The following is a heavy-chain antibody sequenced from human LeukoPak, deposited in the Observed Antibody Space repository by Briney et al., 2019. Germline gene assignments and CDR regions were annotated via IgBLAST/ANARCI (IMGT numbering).Heavy chain of an antibody. CDR2: ISGSGGST. V-gene: IGHV3-23*01. J-gene: IGHJ5*02. Sequence: GGSLRLSCAASEFTVSNNYMSWVRQAPGKGLEWVSAISGSGGSTYYADSVKGRFTISRDNSKNTLYLQMNSLRAEDTAVYYCAKAPSSIAARHLVAWGQGTLVTVSS. D-gene: IGHD6-6*01. CDR3: AKAPSSIAARHLVA. CDR1: EFTVSNNY.